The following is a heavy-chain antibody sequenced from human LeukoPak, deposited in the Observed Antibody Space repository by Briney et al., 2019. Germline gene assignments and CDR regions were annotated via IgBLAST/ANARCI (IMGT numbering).Heavy chain of an antibody. D-gene: IGHD6-19*01. CDR2: IYTSGST. J-gene: IGHJ4*02. CDR1: GGSISSYY. CDR3: ARGSSSGWSALYFDY. Sequence: SETLSLTCTVSGGSISSYYWSWIRQPAGKGLEWIGRIYTSGSTNYNPSLKSRVTMSVDTSKNQFSLKLSSVTAADTAVYYCARGSSSGWSALYFDYWGQGTLVTVSS. V-gene: IGHV4-4*07.